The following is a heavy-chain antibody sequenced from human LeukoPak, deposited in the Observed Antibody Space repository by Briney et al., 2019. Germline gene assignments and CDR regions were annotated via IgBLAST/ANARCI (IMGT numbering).Heavy chain of an antibody. D-gene: IGHD6-19*01. V-gene: IGHV3-33*06. CDR2: IWSDSTNK. CDR1: GFTFSTYA. J-gene: IGHJ4*01. CDR3: AKGIYSSGWSYFDY. Sequence: GGSLRLSCAASGFTFSTYAMHWVRQAPGKGLEWVAVIWSDSTNKYYADSVKGRFTISRDNSENTLYLQMNSLRAEDTAVYYCAKGIYSSGWSYFDYWGHGTLVTVSS.